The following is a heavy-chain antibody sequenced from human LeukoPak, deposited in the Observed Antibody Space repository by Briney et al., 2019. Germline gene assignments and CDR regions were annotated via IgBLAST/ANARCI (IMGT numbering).Heavy chain of an antibody. CDR2: IHTSGNT. CDR1: GYSSTSGYY. D-gene: IGHD6-6*01. CDR3: AREGSMTARPFVSIDY. V-gene: IGHV4-4*07. J-gene: IGHJ4*02. Sequence: PSETLSLXCGVSGYSSTSGYYWSWIRQPAGKGLEWIGRIHTSGNTDYNPSLKSRVTMSVDTSKNQFSLKLSSVTAADTAVYYCAREGSMTARPFVSIDYWGQGTLVTISS.